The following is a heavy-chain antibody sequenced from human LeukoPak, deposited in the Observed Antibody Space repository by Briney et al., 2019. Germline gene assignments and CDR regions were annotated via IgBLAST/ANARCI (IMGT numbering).Heavy chain of an antibody. D-gene: IGHD3-22*01. V-gene: IGHV3-20*04. Sequence: GGSLRLSCAASGFSFDDYGMSWVRQAPGKGLEWVSGINWNGDSTGYADSVKGRFTISRDNAKNSLYLQMNSLRAEDTALYYCARGATNYYDSSGFTHSSVYYYYGLDVWGQGTTVTVSS. CDR3: ARGATNYYDSSGFTHSSVYYYYGLDV. CDR1: GFSFDDYG. CDR2: INWNGDST. J-gene: IGHJ6*02.